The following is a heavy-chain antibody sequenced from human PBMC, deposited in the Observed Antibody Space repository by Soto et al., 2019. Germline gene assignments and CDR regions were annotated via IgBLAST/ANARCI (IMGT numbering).Heavy chain of an antibody. J-gene: IGHJ4*02. CDR1: GYTFTGYY. Sequence: GASVKVSCKASGYTFTGYYMHWVRQAPGQGLEWMGWINPNSGGTNYAQKFQGWVTMTRDTSISTAYMELSRLRSDDTAVYYCARGPTRMYYYDSSGYFPFDYWGQGTLVTVSS. CDR2: INPNSGGT. CDR3: ARGPTRMYYYDSSGYFPFDY. V-gene: IGHV1-2*04. D-gene: IGHD3-22*01.